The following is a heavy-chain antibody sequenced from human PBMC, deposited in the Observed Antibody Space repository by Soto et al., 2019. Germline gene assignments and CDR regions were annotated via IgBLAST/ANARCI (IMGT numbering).Heavy chain of an antibody. CDR2: ISYDGSNK. Sequence: GGSLRLSCAASGFTFSSYAMHWVRQAPGKGLEWVAVISYDGSNKYYADSVRGRFTISRDNSKNTLYLQMNSLRAEDTAVYYCARLDGGSTRSHTPADYYYYGMDVWGQGTTVTVSS. CDR1: GFTFSSYA. J-gene: IGHJ6*02. CDR3: ARLDGGSTRSHTPADYYYYGMDV. D-gene: IGHD2-2*02. V-gene: IGHV3-30*04.